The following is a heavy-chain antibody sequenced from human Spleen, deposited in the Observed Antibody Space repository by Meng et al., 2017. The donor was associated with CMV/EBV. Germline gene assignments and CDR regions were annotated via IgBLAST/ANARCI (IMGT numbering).Heavy chain of an antibody. V-gene: IGHV1-2*02. CDR3: AIGELRRIDK. J-gene: IGHJ4*02. D-gene: IGHD7-27*01. Sequence: SCQASGYTFTGYYMHWVRQAPGQGLEWMGWINANGGDTDYVQKFQGRVAMTRDTSISTVYMELRRLRSNDTAVYYCAIGELRRIDKWGQGTLVTVSS. CDR2: INANGGDT. CDR1: GYTFTGYY.